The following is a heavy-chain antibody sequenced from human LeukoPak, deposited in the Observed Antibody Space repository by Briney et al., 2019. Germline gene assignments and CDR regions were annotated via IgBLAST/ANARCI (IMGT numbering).Heavy chain of an antibody. Sequence: PGGSLRLSCAASGFTFSSYVMSWVRQAPGKGLEWVSAISGSSVSTYHADSVKGRFTISRDNARNSLYLQMNSLRAEDTAVYYCAREDGYKGVFDIWGQGTMVTVSS. V-gene: IGHV3-23*01. CDR2: ISGSSVST. D-gene: IGHD5-24*01. CDR1: GFTFSSYV. CDR3: AREDGYKGVFDI. J-gene: IGHJ3*02.